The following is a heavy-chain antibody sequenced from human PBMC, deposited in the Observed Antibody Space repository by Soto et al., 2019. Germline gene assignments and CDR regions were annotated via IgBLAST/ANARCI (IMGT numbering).Heavy chain of an antibody. Sequence: PSETLSLTCTVSGGSVSSGSYYWSWIRQPPGKGLEWIGYIYYSGSTNYNPSLKSRVTISVDTSKNQFSLKLSSVTAADTAVYYCARTYDFWSGSEAMDVRGQGTTVTVSS. CDR3: ARTYDFWSGSEAMDV. CDR2: IYYSGST. J-gene: IGHJ6*02. CDR1: GGSVSSGSYY. V-gene: IGHV4-61*01. D-gene: IGHD3-3*01.